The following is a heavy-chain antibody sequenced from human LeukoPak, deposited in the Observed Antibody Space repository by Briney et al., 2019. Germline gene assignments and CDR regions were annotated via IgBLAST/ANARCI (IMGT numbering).Heavy chain of an antibody. CDR2: INHSGST. CDR1: GGSFSGYY. CDR3: ARGRSNDFWNPNGRSRFDY. V-gene: IGHV4-34*01. J-gene: IGHJ4*02. D-gene: IGHD3-3*01. Sequence: PSETLSLTCAVYGGSFSGYYWSWIRQPPGKGLEWIGEINHSGSTNYNPSLKSRVTISVDTSKNQFSLKLSSVTAADTAVYYCARGRSNDFWNPNGRSRFDYWGQGTLVTVSS.